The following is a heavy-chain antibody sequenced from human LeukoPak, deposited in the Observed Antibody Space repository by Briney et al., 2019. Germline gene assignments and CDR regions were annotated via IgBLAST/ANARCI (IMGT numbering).Heavy chain of an antibody. V-gene: IGHV3-64*01. J-gene: IGHJ4*02. CDR1: GFTFSSYA. CDR2: ISINGGST. CDR3: ARVGVPAAIVYYFDY. D-gene: IGHD2-2*01. Sequence: GGTLRLSCAASGFTFSSYAMHWVRQAPGKGLECVSAISINGGSTYYANSVKGRFTISRDNSKNTLYLQMGSLRAEDMAVYYCARVGVPAAIVYYFDYWRQGTLVTVSS.